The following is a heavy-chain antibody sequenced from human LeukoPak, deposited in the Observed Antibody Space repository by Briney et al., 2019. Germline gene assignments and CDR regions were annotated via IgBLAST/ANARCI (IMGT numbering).Heavy chain of an antibody. D-gene: IGHD3-3*01. V-gene: IGHV3-66*01. CDR1: GFTVSSNY. Sequence: PGGSLRLSCAAPGFTVSSNYMSWVRQAPGKGLEWVSVIYSGGSTYYADSVKGRFTISRDSSKNTLYLQMNSLRAEDTAVYYCARDRDFWSGYQYYYYGMDVWGQGTTVTVSS. J-gene: IGHJ6*02. CDR2: IYSGGST. CDR3: ARDRDFWSGYQYYYYGMDV.